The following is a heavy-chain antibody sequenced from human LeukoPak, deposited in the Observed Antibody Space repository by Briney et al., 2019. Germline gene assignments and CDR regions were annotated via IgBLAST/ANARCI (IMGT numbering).Heavy chain of an antibody. CDR1: GFTVSSNY. D-gene: IGHD3-10*01. Sequence: GGSLRLSCAASGFTVSSNYMSWVRQAPGKGLEWVSVIYSGGSTYYADSVKGRFTISRDNSKNTLYLQMNSLRAEDTAVYYCAKFLGDHRAYFDYWGQGTLVTVSS. CDR2: IYSGGST. CDR3: AKFLGDHRAYFDY. J-gene: IGHJ4*02. V-gene: IGHV3-53*01.